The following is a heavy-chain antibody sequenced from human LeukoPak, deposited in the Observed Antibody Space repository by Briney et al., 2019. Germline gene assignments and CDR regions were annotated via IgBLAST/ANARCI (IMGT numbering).Heavy chain of an antibody. J-gene: IGHJ4*02. CDR1: GFTFSSYG. D-gene: IGHD3-10*01. CDR2: ISDDGSDK. CDR3: VPSFSGSFV. Sequence: PGRSLRLSCAASGFTFSSYGMNWVRQAPGKGLEWVAVISDDGSDKYYGDSVQGRFTISRDDSENTLFLEMKSQRAEDTAVYYCVPSFSGSFVWGQGTPVTVSS. V-gene: IGHV3-30*03.